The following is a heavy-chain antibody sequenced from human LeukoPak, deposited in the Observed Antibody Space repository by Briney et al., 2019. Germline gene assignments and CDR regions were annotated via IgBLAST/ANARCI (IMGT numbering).Heavy chain of an antibody. J-gene: IGHJ4*02. CDR3: ASFGRYYYDSSGSYEPLDY. Sequence: SVKVSCKASGYTFTSYGISWVRQAPGQGLEWMGGIIPIFGTANYAQKFQGRVTITTDESTSTAYMELSSLRSEDTAVYYCASFGRYYYDSSGSYEPLDYWGQGTLVTVSS. CDR1: GYTFTSYG. CDR2: IIPIFGTA. D-gene: IGHD3-22*01. V-gene: IGHV1-69*05.